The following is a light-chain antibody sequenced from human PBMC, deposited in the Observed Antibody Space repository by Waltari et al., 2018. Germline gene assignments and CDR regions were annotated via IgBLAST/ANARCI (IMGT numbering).Light chain of an antibody. CDR1: QGVSNS. V-gene: IGKV1-NL1*01. J-gene: IGKJ2*01. CDR3: QQYYSTPHT. CDR2: AAS. Sequence: DIQMTQSPSSLSASVGDRVTITCRASQGVSNSLAWCQQKPGKAPKLLLYAASRLESGVPSRFSGSGSGTDYTLTISSLQPEDFATYYCQQYYSTPHTCGQGTKLEIK.